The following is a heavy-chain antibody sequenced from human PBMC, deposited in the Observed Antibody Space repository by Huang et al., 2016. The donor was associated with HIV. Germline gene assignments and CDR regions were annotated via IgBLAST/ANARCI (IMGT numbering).Heavy chain of an antibody. V-gene: IGHV3-21*01. J-gene: IGHJ4*02. Sequence: EAQLVESGGGLVKPGGSLRLSCSASGFTLSRYTMNWVRQAPGKGLEWVSSMSSSGSYIYYADSVKGRFTISRDNAKNSLFLQMNSLRAEDTAVYYCARALITYDKVFDYWGQGTLVTVSS. CDR2: MSSSGSYI. CDR3: ARALITYDKVFDY. CDR1: GFTLSRYT. D-gene: IGHD3-22*01.